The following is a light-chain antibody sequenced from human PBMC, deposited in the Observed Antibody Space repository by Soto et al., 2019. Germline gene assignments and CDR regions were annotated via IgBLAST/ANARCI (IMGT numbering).Light chain of an antibody. V-gene: IGKV3-15*01. J-gene: IGKJ2*01. Sequence: VMTQSPATLSASPGERVILSCRASQNIGNNLAWYQQKPGQAPRLLMYGASSRASDTPARFSGSGSATDFTLTISSLQSVDFAVYYCQQYNNWPPYTFGQGTKLEIK. CDR1: QNIGNN. CDR3: QQYNNWPPYT. CDR2: GAS.